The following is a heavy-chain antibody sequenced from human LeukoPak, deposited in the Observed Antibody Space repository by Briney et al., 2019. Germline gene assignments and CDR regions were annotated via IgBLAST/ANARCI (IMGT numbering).Heavy chain of an antibody. CDR3: ARDEVDGSSWFFDY. Sequence: PGGSLRLSCAASGFTVSSNYMSWVRQAPGKGLEWVSVIYSGGSTYYADSVKGRFTISRDNSKNTLYLQMNSLRAEDTAVYYCARDEVDGSSWFFDYWGQGTLVTVSS. D-gene: IGHD6-13*01. V-gene: IGHV3-53*01. J-gene: IGHJ4*02. CDR2: IYSGGST. CDR1: GFTVSSNY.